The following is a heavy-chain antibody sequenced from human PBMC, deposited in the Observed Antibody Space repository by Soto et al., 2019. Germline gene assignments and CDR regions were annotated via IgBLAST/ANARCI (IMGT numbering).Heavy chain of an antibody. J-gene: IGHJ6*02. D-gene: IGHD6-19*01. CDR3: ARHDIYSSGPHGMYV. V-gene: IGHV4-30-2*03. Sequence: SETLSLTCAVSGGSISSGGYSWSWIRQPPGKGLEWIGYIYHSGSTYYNPSLKSRVTISVDTSKNQFSLKLSSVTAADTAVYYCARHDIYSSGPHGMYVWGQGTTVTVSS. CDR2: IYHSGST. CDR1: GGSISSGGYS.